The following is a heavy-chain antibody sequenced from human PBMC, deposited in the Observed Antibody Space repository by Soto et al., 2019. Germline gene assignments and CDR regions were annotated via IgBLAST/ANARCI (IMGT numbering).Heavy chain of an antibody. J-gene: IGHJ4*02. D-gene: IGHD1-26*01. V-gene: IGHV3-74*01. CDR2: INSDGSST. CDR1: GFTFSSYW. Sequence: PGGSLRLSCAASGFTFSSYWMHWVRQAPGKGLVWVSRINSDGSSTSYADSVKGRFTISRDNAKNTLYLQMNSLRAEDTAVYYCARESVWEPPFDYWGQGTLVTVSS. CDR3: ARESVWEPPFDY.